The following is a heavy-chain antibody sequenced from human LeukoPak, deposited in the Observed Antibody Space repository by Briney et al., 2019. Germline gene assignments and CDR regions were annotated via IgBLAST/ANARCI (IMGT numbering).Heavy chain of an antibody. V-gene: IGHV4-34*01. CDR3: ARGADSSSPDY. J-gene: IGHJ4*02. Sequence: SETLSLTCAVSGESFSGYYWSWIRQPPGKGLEWIGEINHSGSTNYNPSLKSRVTISVDTSKNQFSLKLSSVTAADTAVYYCARGADSSSPDYWGQGTLVTVSS. CDR1: GESFSGYY. CDR2: INHSGST. D-gene: IGHD6-13*01.